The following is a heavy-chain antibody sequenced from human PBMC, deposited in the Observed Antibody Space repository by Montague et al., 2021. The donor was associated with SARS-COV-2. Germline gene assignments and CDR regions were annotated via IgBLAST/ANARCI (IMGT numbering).Heavy chain of an antibody. D-gene: IGHD6-6*01. Sequence: SETLSLTCAVYGGSFSDYYWTWIRRPPGKGLEWIGEIYPGGSTHYNPSLRSRVTMSRDTPERQFSLKLNSVTAADAAIYYCARGTYAARLAFWGQGALVIVSS. CDR2: IYPGGST. J-gene: IGHJ4*02. V-gene: IGHV4-34*01. CDR1: GGSFSDYY. CDR3: ARGTYAARLAF.